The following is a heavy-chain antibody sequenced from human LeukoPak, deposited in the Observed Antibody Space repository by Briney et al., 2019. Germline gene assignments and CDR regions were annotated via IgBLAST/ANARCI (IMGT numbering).Heavy chain of an antibody. J-gene: IGHJ2*01. CDR2: IYYSGST. D-gene: IGHD3-22*01. V-gene: IGHV4-39*07. CDR1: GGSISSSSYY. CDR3: AREPLYYYDSSVALWYFDL. Sequence: PSETLSLTCTVSGGSISSSSYYWGWIRQPPGKGLEWIGSIYYSGSTYYNPSLKSRVTISVDTSKNQFSLKLSSVTAADTAVYYCAREPLYYYDSSVALWYFDLWGRGTLVTVSS.